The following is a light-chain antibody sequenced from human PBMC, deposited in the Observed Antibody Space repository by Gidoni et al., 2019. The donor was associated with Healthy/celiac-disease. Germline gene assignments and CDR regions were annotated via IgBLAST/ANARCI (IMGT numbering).Light chain of an antibody. CDR2: SNN. Sequence: QSVLTQPPSASGTPGQRVTISCSGRSSNIGSNTVNWYQQLPGTAPKLLIYSNNQRPSGVPDRFSGSKSGTSASLAISGLQSEDEADYYCAAWDDSLNVCVFGGGTKLTVL. CDR3: AAWDDSLNVCV. V-gene: IGLV1-44*01. CDR1: SSNIGSNT. J-gene: IGLJ3*02.